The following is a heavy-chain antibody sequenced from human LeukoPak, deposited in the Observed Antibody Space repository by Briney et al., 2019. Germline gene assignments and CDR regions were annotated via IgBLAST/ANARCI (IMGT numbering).Heavy chain of an antibody. J-gene: IGHJ4*02. V-gene: IGHV4-59*12. CDR2: IYYSGST. D-gene: IGHD5-18*01. CDR3: SRGGLRGYSYGQRFDY. CDR1: GDSISTYY. Sequence: SETLSLTCNVSGDSISTYYWSWIRQPPGKGLDWIGHIYYSGSTDYNPSLMSRVTISVDTSKNQFSLRLSSVTATDTAVYYCSRGGLRGYSYGQRFDYWGQGILVTVSS.